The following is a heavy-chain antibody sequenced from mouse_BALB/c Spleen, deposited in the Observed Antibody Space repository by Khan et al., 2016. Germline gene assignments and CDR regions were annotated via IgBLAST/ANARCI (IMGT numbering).Heavy chain of an antibody. D-gene: IGHD1-2*01. J-gene: IGHJ4*01. CDR3: GGTPTAYYAMDY. CDR2: NPYSGST. CDR1: GYSITSHYA. V-gene: IGHV3-2*02. Sequence: EVQLQESGPGLVKPSHSLSFTCTATGYSITSHYAWNWIRPSPGNKLERRGYNPYSGSTRYYPSLKSRTSVTRDTSKNQFYLQLNSLTTEDTATDYCGGTPTAYYAMDYWGQGTSVTVSS.